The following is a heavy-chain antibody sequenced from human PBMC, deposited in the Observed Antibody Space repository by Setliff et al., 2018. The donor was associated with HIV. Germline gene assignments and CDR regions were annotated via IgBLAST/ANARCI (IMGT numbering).Heavy chain of an antibody. D-gene: IGHD5-18*01. V-gene: IGHV4-34*01. CDR3: ARVDTILQFFDY. CDR1: GGSFNGYF. Sequence: PSETLSLTCAVYGGSFNGYFWTWIRQPPQKRLEWIGEINHGGDTNYNPSLKSRVTISVDPSTEQFSLRLTSVTAADTALYYCARVDTILQFFDYWGQGIAVTVSS. CDR2: INHGGDT. J-gene: IGHJ4*02.